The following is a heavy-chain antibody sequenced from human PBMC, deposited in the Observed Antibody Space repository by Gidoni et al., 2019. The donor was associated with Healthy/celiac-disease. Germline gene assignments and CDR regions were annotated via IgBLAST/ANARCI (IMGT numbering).Heavy chain of an antibody. J-gene: IGHJ5*02. V-gene: IGHV4-4*07. CDR1: GGSISSYY. D-gene: IGHD6-6*01. CDR3: ARSSSEWFDP. CDR2: IYTSGST. Sequence: QVHLQESGPALVHPSETLSLTFPVSGGSISSYYWSWIRQPAGKGLEWIGRIYTSGSTNGRPALKSRVTMSVDTSKNQFSLKLSSVTAADTAVYYCARSSSEWFDPWGQGTLVTVSS.